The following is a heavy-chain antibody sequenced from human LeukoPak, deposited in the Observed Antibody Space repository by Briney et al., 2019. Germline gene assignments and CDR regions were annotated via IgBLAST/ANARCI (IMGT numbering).Heavy chain of an antibody. CDR1: GFTFSNAW. V-gene: IGHV3-15*01. D-gene: IGHD3-10*01. CDR3: TTYLWFGGSLPIDP. J-gene: IGHJ5*02. Sequence: TGGSLRLSCAASGFTFSNAWMSWVRQAPGKGLEWVGRIKSKTDGGTTDYAAPVKGRFTISRDDSKNTLYLQMNSLKTEDTAEYYCTTYLWFGGSLPIDPWGQGTLVTVSS. CDR2: IKSKTDGGTT.